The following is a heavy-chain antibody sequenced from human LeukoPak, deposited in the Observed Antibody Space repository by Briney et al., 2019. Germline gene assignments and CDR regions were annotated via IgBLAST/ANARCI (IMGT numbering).Heavy chain of an antibody. V-gene: IGHV1-2*02. CDR3: ATDSSRPHSGSYFCFDY. CDR1: GYTFTDYY. Sequence: GASVKVSCKTSGYTFTDYYIHWIRQAPGQGLESMGWINPNSGDTNYAQKFQGRVTMTEDTSTDTAYMELSSLRSEDTAVYYCATDSSRPHSGSYFCFDYWGQGTLVTVSS. J-gene: IGHJ4*02. CDR2: INPNSGDT. D-gene: IGHD1-26*01.